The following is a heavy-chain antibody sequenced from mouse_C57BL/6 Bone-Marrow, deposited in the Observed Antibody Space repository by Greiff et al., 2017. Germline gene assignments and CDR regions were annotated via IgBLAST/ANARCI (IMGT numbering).Heavy chain of an antibody. J-gene: IGHJ3*01. Sequence: VMLVESGPGLVQPSQSLSITCTVSGFSLTSYGVHWVRQSPGKGLEWLGVIWSGGSTDYNAAFISRLSISKDNSKSQVFFKMNSLQADDTAIYYCARKRYDGWAWFAYWGQGTLVTVSA. CDR1: GFSLTSYG. CDR3: ARKRYDGWAWFAY. V-gene: IGHV2-2*01. D-gene: IGHD2-3*01. CDR2: IWSGGST.